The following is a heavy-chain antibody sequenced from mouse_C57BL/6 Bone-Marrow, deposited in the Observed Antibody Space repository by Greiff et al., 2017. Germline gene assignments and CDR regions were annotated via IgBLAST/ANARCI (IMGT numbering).Heavy chain of an antibody. CDR1: GYAFSSSW. CDR2: IYPGDGDT. V-gene: IGHV1-82*01. Sequence: VKLQQSGPELVKPGASVKISCKASGYAFSSSWMNWVKQRPGKGLEWIGRIYPGDGDTNYNGKFKGKATLTADKSSSTAYMQLSSLTSEDSAVYFCARARNPYAMDYWGQGTSVTVYS. D-gene: IGHD6-1*01. J-gene: IGHJ4*01. CDR3: ARARNPYAMDY.